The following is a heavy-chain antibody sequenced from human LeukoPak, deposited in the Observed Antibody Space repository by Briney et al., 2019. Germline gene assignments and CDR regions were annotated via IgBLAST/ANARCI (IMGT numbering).Heavy chain of an antibody. D-gene: IGHD2-2*01. CDR3: TRAIRHQLLSDY. Sequence: GASVKVSCKASGYTFSNLDINWVRQAPGQGPEWMGWMNPESGNTGYAQKFQGRVTMTRDISKSTAYMELISLRFEDTAIYYCTRAIRHQLLSDYWGQGTLVTVSS. J-gene: IGHJ4*02. CDR1: GYTFSNLD. V-gene: IGHV1-8*01. CDR2: MNPESGNT.